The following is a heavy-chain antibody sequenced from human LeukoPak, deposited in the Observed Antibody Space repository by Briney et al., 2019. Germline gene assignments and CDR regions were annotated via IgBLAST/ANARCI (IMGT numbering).Heavy chain of an antibody. CDR1: CVSFSGYY. Sequence: PSEPLSLPCAVYCVSFSGYYWLWLREPPGKGLECIGEINHSGSTNYNPSLKTRVTISVDTYKHHLSLKLSSVRAADPAVYYWARRAIAAAAHNWFYPWGQGTLVTVSS. V-gene: IGHV4-34*01. J-gene: IGHJ5*02. D-gene: IGHD6-13*01. CDR2: INHSGST. CDR3: ARRAIAAAAHNWFYP.